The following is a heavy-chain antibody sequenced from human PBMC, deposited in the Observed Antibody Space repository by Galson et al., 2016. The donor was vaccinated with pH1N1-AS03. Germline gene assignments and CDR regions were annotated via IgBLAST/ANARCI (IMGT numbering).Heavy chain of an antibody. J-gene: IGHJ4*02. D-gene: IGHD5-24*01. CDR1: GYIFTSYW. CDR2: IYPGDSDT. CDR3: ARQVRDGYNDYFDY. V-gene: IGHV5-51*01. Sequence: QSGAEVKKPGESLKISCKTSGYIFTSYWVAWVRHMPGKGLEWMGIIYPGDSDTRYSPSFQGQVTISADRSINTAYLQWSSLMASDTAIYYCARQVRDGYNDYFDYWGQGNLVTVSS.